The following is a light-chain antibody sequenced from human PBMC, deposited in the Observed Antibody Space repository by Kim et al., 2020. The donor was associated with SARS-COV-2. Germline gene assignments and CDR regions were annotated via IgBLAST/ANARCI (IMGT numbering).Light chain of an antibody. CDR3: QQDYNLPYT. J-gene: IGKJ2*01. Sequence: PGERVTLSCRASQSVSSSYLTWYQQKPGQAPRLLIYGASTRATGIPARFSGSRSGTDFTLTISSLQPEDFAVYYCQQDYNLPYTFGQGTKLE. CDR1: QSVSSSY. V-gene: IGKV3D-7*01. CDR2: GAS.